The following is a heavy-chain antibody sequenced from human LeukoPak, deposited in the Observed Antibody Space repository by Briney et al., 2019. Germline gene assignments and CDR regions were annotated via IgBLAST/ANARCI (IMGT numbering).Heavy chain of an antibody. CDR1: GFTFSSYA. D-gene: IGHD2-2*02. CDR2: ISGSGGST. J-gene: IGHJ3*02. CDR3: AKWKYCSSTSCSTGRYAFDI. Sequence: GGSLRLSCAASGFTFSSYAMSWVRQAPGKGLEWVSAISGSGGSTYYADSVKGRFTISRDNSKNTLYLQMNSLRAEDTAVYYCAKWKYCSSTSCSTGRYAFDIWGQGTMVTVSS. V-gene: IGHV3-23*01.